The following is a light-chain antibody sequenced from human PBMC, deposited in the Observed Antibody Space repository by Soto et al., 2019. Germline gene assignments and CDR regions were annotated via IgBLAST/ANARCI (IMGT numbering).Light chain of an antibody. CDR1: QSVSSN. J-gene: IGKJ1*01. V-gene: IGKV3-20*01. CDR2: GAS. Sequence: EIVMTQSPATLSVSPVERATLSCMASQSVSSNLAWYQQKPGQAPRLLIYGASSRATGIPDRFSGSGSGTDFTLTISRLEPEDFAVYYCQQYGGSPRTFGQGTKVDIK. CDR3: QQYGGSPRT.